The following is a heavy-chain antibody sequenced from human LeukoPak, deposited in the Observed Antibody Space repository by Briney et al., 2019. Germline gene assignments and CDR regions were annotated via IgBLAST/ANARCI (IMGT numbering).Heavy chain of an antibody. CDR2: IYYSGST. Sequence: PSQTLSLTCTVSGGSISSYYWSWIRQPPGKGLEWIGYIYYSGSTNYKPSLKSRVTISVDTSKNQFSLKLGSVTAADTAVYYCARDRRYYDTSGTVYYDAMDVWGQGTTVTVSS. V-gene: IGHV4-59*01. D-gene: IGHD3-22*01. J-gene: IGHJ6*02. CDR1: GGSISSYY. CDR3: ARDRRYYDTSGTVYYDAMDV.